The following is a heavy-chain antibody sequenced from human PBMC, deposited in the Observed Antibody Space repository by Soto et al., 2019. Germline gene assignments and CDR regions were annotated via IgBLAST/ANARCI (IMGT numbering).Heavy chain of an antibody. V-gene: IGHV1-18*01. CDR3: ARSGSSWNLREFDS. CDR2: ISAYNGNI. Sequence: QVQLVQSGGEVKKPGASVKVSCKASAYTFTNYGISWVRQAPGQGLEWMGWISAYNGNINYAQKFRGRVTMNTATSTSSAYLEVRSLRSDDTAVYYCARSGSSWNLREFDSCVQGTLVTVSS. D-gene: IGHD6-13*01. J-gene: IGHJ4*02. CDR1: AYTFTNYG.